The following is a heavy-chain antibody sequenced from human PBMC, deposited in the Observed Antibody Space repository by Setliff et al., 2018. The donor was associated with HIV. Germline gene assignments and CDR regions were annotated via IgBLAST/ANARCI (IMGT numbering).Heavy chain of an antibody. D-gene: IGHD3-10*01. CDR1: GGSISTSRHY. Sequence: SETLSLTCTVSGGSISTSRHYWGWIRQPPGKGLEWIGSIYYTGSTYYNPSLKSRVTLTTDTSTSTSNMELRSLRSDDTAVYYCARTEAYNNYEDYWGQGTQVTVSS. CDR2: IYYTGST. V-gene: IGHV4-39*01. CDR3: ARTEAYNNYEDY. J-gene: IGHJ4*02.